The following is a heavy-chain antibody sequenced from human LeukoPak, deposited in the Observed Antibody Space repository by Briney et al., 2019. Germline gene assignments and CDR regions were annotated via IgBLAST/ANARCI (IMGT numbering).Heavy chain of an antibody. CDR2: IYYSGST. CDR1: GASISSYY. J-gene: IGHJ4*02. V-gene: IGHV4-59*08. Sequence: SETLSLTCTVSGASISSYYWSWIRQPPGKGLEWIGYIYYSGSTNYNPSLKSRVTISIDTSKNRFSLKLGSVTAADTAVYYCARHKSGGIYSFDYWGRGTLVTVSS. CDR3: ARHKSGGIYSFDY. D-gene: IGHD2-8*02.